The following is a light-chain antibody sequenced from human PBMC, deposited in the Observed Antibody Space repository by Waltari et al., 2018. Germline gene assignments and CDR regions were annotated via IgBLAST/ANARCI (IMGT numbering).Light chain of an antibody. J-gene: IGKJ3*01. CDR1: PSIGAW. Sequence: DIQMTQSPSTLSASVGDRVTITCLASPSIGAWLAGYEQKPWKAPKFLTYEVTTLENGVPSMFSGSGSGTEFTLTISSLQPDDFATYYCQRYNSYPITFGPGTKVDI. CDR3: QRYNSYPIT. V-gene: IGKV1-5*03. CDR2: EVT.